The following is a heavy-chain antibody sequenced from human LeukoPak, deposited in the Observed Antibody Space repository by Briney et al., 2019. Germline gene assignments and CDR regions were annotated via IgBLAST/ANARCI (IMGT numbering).Heavy chain of an antibody. J-gene: IGHJ5*02. Sequence: PSQTLSLTCAVSGGSISSGGYSWSWIRQPPGKGLEWIGYIYHSGSTYYNPSLKSRVTISVDRSKNQFSLKLSSVTAADTAVYYCARVVATYWFDPWGQGTLVTVSS. CDR2: IYHSGST. D-gene: IGHD5-12*01. CDR1: GGSISSGGYS. CDR3: ARVVATYWFDP. V-gene: IGHV4-30-2*01.